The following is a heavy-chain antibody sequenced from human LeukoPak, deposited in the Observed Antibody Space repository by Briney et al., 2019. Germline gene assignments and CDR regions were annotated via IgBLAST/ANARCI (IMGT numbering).Heavy chain of an antibody. CDR2: IQSDGSDQ. CDR1: GFTFSSYG. J-gene: IGHJ4*02. V-gene: IGHV3-30*02. D-gene: IGHD3-22*01. CDR3: ATLPYYYDSSGSYYFDY. Sequence: GGSLRLSCAASGFTFSSYGMHWVRQAPGKGLEWVAFIQSDGSDQYYADSVKGRLSISRDNSKNTLYLQMNSLRTEDTAVYYCATLPYYYDSSGSYYFDYWGQGTLVTVSS.